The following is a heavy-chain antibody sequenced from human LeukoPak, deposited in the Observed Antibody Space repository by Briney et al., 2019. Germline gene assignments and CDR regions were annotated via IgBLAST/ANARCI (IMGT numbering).Heavy chain of an antibody. Sequence: PSETLSLTCTVSGGSISSSSYYWGWIRQPPGKGLEWIGSMYYSGTTYYNPSLKSRVTISVDTSKNQFSLNLTSVTAADTAVYYCARGQVVRDYWGQGTLVTVSS. D-gene: IGHD2-15*01. J-gene: IGHJ4*02. CDR3: ARGQVVRDY. V-gene: IGHV4-39*01. CDR2: MYYSGTT. CDR1: GGSISSSSYY.